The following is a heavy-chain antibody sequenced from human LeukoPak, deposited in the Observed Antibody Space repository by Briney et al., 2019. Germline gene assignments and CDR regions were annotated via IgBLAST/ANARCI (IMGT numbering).Heavy chain of an antibody. J-gene: IGHJ4*02. D-gene: IGHD1-1*01. Sequence: PSETLSLTCTVSGGSISSSSYYWGWIRQPPGKGLEWIGSIYYSGSTYYNPSLKSRVTISVDTSKNQFSLKLSSVTAADTAVYYCARLSGWNDYRGQGTLVTVSS. CDR3: ARLSGWNDY. V-gene: IGHV4-39*01. CDR2: IYYSGST. CDR1: GGSISSSSYY.